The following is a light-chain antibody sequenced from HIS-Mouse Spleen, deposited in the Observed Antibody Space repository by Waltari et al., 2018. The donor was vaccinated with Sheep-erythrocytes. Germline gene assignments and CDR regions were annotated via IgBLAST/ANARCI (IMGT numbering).Light chain of an antibody. CDR1: SSDVGSYNL. CDR2: EGS. J-gene: IGLJ3*02. Sequence: QSALTQPASVSGSPGQSILISCPGTSSDVGSYNLVSWYQQHPGKAPKLMIYEGSKRPSGVSNRFSGSKSGNTASLTISGLQAEDEADYYCCSYAGSSTPWVFGGGTKLTVL. V-gene: IGLV2-23*01. CDR3: CSYAGSSTPWV.